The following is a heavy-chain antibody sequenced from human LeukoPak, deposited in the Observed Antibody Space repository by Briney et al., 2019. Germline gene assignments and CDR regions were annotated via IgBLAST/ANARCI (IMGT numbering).Heavy chain of an antibody. CDR3: AREDYDFWSGYYSIDY. J-gene: IGHJ4*02. CDR1: GYTFTGYY. Sequence: GASVKVSCKASGYTFTGYYMHWVRQAPGQGLEWMGWINPNSGGTNYAQKFQGRVTMTRDTSISTAYMELSRLRSDDTAVYYCAREDYDFWSGYYSIDYWGQGTLVTVSS. V-gene: IGHV1-2*02. CDR2: INPNSGGT. D-gene: IGHD3-3*01.